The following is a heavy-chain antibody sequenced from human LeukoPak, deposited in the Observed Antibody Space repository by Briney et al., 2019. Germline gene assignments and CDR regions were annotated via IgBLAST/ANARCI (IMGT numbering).Heavy chain of an antibody. CDR3: ARATSAFDI. CDR1: GGSFSSSHYY. Sequence: SETLSLTCSVSGGSFSSSHYYWGWIRQPPGMGLEWIGSIYYSGSTNYNPSLKSRVTISVDTSKNQFSLKLSSVTAADTAVYYCARATSAFDIWGQGTMVTVSS. D-gene: IGHD1-1*01. V-gene: IGHV4-39*07. CDR2: IYYSGST. J-gene: IGHJ3*02.